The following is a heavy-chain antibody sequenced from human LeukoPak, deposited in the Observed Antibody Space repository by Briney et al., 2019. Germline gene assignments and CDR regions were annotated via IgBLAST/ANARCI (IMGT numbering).Heavy chain of an antibody. V-gene: IGHV4-30-2*01. CDR1: GGSISSGGYS. Sequence: SETLSLTCAVPGGSISSGGYSWSWIRQPPGKGLEWIGYIYHSGSTYYNPSLKSRVTISVDRSKNQFSLKLSSVTAADTAVYYCARGVVRYFDLWGRGTLVTVSS. CDR3: ARGVVRYFDL. CDR2: IYHSGST. J-gene: IGHJ2*01. D-gene: IGHD2-21*01.